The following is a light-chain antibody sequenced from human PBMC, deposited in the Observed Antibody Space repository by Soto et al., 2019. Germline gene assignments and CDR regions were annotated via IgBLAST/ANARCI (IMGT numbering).Light chain of an antibody. CDR3: QQYTDWPWGT. V-gene: IGKV3-11*01. CDR2: DAS. CDR1: QSVSSY. J-gene: IGKJ4*01. Sequence: EIVLTQSPATLSLSPGERATLSCRASQSVSSYLAWYQQKPGQAPRLLIYDASNRATGIPARFSGSGSGTEFTLTISSLQPEDFAVYYCQQYTDWPWGTFGGGTKVDI.